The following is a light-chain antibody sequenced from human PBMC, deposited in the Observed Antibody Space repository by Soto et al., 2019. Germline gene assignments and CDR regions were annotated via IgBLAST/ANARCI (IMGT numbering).Light chain of an antibody. CDR3: HQDRKWPTFT. V-gene: IGKV3-15*01. CDR1: QSVSSN. CDR2: GAS. Sequence: EIVMTQSPVTLSVSPGERATLSCRASQSVSSNLAWYQQKPGQAPRLLMYGASTRATCIPARFSGRGSGTEFTLPFSSPQFVNFAVYYCHQDRKWPTFTFSRGTTVAIK. J-gene: IGKJ3*01.